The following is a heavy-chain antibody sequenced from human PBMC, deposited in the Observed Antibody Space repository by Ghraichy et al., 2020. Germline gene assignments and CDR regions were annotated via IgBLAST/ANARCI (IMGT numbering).Heavy chain of an antibody. CDR3: AKGGIGNITGLDH. CDR2: ITDSGGNT. D-gene: IGHD6-13*01. Sequence: GGSLRLSCAASGFTFSSYVMTWVRQAPGKGLEWVSSITDSGGNTYYADSVKGRFTISRDNSKNTLYLQMNSLRAEDTALYYCAKGGIGNITGLDHWGQGTMVTVSS. V-gene: IGHV3-23*01. J-gene: IGHJ4*02. CDR1: GFTFSSYV.